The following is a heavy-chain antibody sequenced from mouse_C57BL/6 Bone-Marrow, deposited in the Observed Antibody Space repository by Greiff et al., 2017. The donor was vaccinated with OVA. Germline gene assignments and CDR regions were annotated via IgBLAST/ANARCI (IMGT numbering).Heavy chain of an antibody. CDR2: IYIGNGYT. J-gene: IGHJ2*01. Sequence: SGAELVRPGSSVKMSCKTSGYTFTSYGINWVKQRPGQGLEWIGYIYIGNGYTEYNEKFKGKATLTSDTSSSTAYMQLSSLTSEDSAIYFCAIKYYGSPYYFDYWGQGTTLTVSS. D-gene: IGHD1-1*01. V-gene: IGHV1-58*01. CDR1: GYTFTSYG. CDR3: AIKYYGSPYYFDY.